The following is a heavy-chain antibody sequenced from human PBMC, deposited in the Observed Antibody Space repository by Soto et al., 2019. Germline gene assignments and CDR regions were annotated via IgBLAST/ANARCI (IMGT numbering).Heavy chain of an antibody. V-gene: IGHV4-4*02. CDR1: DGSISSTDW. CDR2: IYHSGST. Sequence: SETLSLTCAVCDGSISSTDWWTWCRQPPGKGLEWIGEIYHSGSTNYSPSLKSRVTISLDTSKNQFSLKLSSVTPANTAVYTCARSAREATGLAYWGQGTLVTVPS. J-gene: IGHJ4*02. D-gene: IGHD5-12*01. CDR3: ARSAREATGLAY.